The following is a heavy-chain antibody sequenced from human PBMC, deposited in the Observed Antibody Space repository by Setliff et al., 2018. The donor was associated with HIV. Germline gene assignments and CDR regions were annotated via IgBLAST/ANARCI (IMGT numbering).Heavy chain of an antibody. Sequence: SETLSLTCTVSGGSISSYYWSWIRQPAGKGLEWIGRIYTSVNTNYNPSLKSRVTMSVDTSKNQFSLNLSSVTAADTAVYYCARGSGYYYSNFYMDVWGKGTTVTVSS. D-gene: IGHD3-3*01. CDR1: GGSISSYY. CDR2: IYTSVNT. J-gene: IGHJ6*03. CDR3: ARGSGYYYSNFYMDV. V-gene: IGHV4-4*07.